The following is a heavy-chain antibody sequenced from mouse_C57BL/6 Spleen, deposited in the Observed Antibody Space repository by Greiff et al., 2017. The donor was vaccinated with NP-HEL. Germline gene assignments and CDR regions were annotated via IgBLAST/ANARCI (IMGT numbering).Heavy chain of an antibody. CDR3: ARRITTVPYAMDY. Sequence: VQLQQSGPELVKPGASVKISCKASGYTFTDYYMNWVKQSHGKSLEWIGDINPNNGGTSYNQKFKGKATLTVDKSSSTAYMELSSLTSEDSAVYYCARRITTVPYAMDYWGQGTSVTVSS. V-gene: IGHV1-26*01. CDR2: INPNNGGT. D-gene: IGHD1-1*01. J-gene: IGHJ4*01. CDR1: GYTFTDYY.